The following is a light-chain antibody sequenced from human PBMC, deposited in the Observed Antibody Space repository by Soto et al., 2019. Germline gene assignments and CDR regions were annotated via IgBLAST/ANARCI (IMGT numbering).Light chain of an antibody. V-gene: IGKV3-20*01. CDR2: GTS. Sequence: EIVLTQSPGTLSLSPGERATLSCRADKSVSDTLLTWFQQKPGQAPRLLIFGTSNRAPGIPDRFSGSGSGTDFTLTISRLEPEDFEVYYCQHYGDSSWTFGQGTKVDIK. CDR1: KSVSDTL. CDR3: QHYGDSSWT. J-gene: IGKJ1*01.